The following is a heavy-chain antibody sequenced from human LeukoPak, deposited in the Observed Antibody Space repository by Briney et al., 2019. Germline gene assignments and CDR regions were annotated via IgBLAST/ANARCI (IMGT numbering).Heavy chain of an antibody. CDR2: IIPIFGTA. D-gene: IGHD6-19*01. Sequence: SVKVSCKASGGTFSSYAISWVRQAPGQGLEWMGGIIPIFGTANYAQKFRGRVTITTDESTSTAYMELSSLRSEDTAVYYCARGAVAVPLAFDYWGQGTLVTVSS. V-gene: IGHV1-69*05. CDR1: GGTFSSYA. J-gene: IGHJ4*02. CDR3: ARGAVAVPLAFDY.